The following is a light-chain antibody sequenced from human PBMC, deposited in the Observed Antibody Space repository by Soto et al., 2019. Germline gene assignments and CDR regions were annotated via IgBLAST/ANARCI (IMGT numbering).Light chain of an antibody. CDR3: QQNFSPFVT. CDR1: ETITDF. V-gene: IGKV1-39*01. CDR2: SAS. J-gene: IGKJ4*01. Sequence: DIQMTQSPPSLSASVGDRVTITCRANETITDFLNWYQLKPCKAPKLLIYSASNLQPGVPSRFSGSGYGTDFTLTLSGLQHEDSATYYCQQNFSPFVTFGAGTKVEV.